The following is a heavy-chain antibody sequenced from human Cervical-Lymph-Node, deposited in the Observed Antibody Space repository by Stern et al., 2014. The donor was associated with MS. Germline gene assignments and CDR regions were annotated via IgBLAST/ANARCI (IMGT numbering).Heavy chain of an antibody. V-gene: IGHV5-51*01. CDR1: GYNFTTYW. D-gene: IGHD5-12*01. J-gene: IGHJ6*02. CDR3: ARAAYSGYDKESYYYYGMDV. Sequence: EVQLVQSGAEVKKPGESLKISCKGSGYNFTTYWIGWVRQMPGKGLEWMGIIYPGESDTRYSPSFQGKVTISADKSISTAYLQWSSLKASDTAMYYCARAAYSGYDKESYYYYGMDVWGQGTTVTVSS. CDR2: IYPGESDT.